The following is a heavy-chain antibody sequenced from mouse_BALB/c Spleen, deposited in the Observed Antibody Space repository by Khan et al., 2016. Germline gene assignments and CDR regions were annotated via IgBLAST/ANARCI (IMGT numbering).Heavy chain of an antibody. CDR3: ANYYGNYYS. J-gene: IGHJ4*01. CDR1: GFTLTSYG. Sequence: VQLQESGPGLVVPSQRLFIPCTVSGFTLTSYGVSWVRQSPGKGLEWLGFIWGDGCNNFHSVLLSRLSIRKDTAKSHVFVNLNRLQPDDTATYYYANYYGNYYS. V-gene: IGHV2-3*01. CDR2: IWGDGCN. D-gene: IGHD2-1*01.